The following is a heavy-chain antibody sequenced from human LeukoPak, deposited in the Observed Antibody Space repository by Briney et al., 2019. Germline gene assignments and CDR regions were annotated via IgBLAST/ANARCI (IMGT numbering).Heavy chain of an antibody. V-gene: IGHV3-33*01. CDR2: IWHDGGRK. Sequence: PGGSLRLSCVVSGFTFSTHGFHWVRQAPGKGLEWVSVIWHDGGRKEYADSVRCRFTISRDNSNLYLQMNSLRAEETAIYYCARDIGNSGFNLDYWGQGTPVTVSS. J-gene: IGHJ4*02. CDR3: ARDIGNSGFNLDY. D-gene: IGHD5-12*01. CDR1: GFTFSTHG.